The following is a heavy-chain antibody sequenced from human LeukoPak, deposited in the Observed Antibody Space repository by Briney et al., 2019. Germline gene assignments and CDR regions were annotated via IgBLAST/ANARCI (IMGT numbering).Heavy chain of an antibody. CDR3: ATKNYYDSSGYYYARHFDY. Sequence: ASVKVSCKVSGYTLTELSMHWVRQAPGKGLEWMGGFDPEDGETIYAQKFQGRVTMTEDTSTDTAHMELSSLRSEDTAVYYCATKNYYDSSGYYYARHFDYWGQGTLVTVSS. V-gene: IGHV1-24*01. CDR1: GYTLTELS. CDR2: FDPEDGET. D-gene: IGHD3-22*01. J-gene: IGHJ4*02.